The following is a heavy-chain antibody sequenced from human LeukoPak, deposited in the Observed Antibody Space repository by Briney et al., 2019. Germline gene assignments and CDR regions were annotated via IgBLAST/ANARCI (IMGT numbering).Heavy chain of an antibody. CDR1: GGSISSSSYY. Sequence: SETLSLTCTVSGGSISSSSYYWGWIRQPPGKGLEWIGYIYYSGSTNYNPSLKSRVTISVDTSKNQFSLKLSSVTAADTAVYYCARGTMVRGADYWGQGTLVTVSS. V-gene: IGHV4-61*05. CDR3: ARGTMVRGADY. J-gene: IGHJ4*02. D-gene: IGHD3-10*01. CDR2: IYYSGST.